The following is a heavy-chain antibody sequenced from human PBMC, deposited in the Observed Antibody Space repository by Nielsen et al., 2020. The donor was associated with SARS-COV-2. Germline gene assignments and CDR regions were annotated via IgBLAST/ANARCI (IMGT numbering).Heavy chain of an antibody. CDR1: GDTFTTYY. D-gene: IGHD2/OR15-2a*01. CDR3: ARGGRVIGAPGPTYS. Sequence: ASVKVSCKPSGDTFTTYYMHRVRQAPGQGLEWMGWISPYNGHTNYAEKFRGRFTMTADTSTDTAYMELTSLRSDDTAFYYCARGGRVIGAPGPTYSWGQGTLVTVSS. J-gene: IGHJ4*02. V-gene: IGHV1-18*04. CDR2: ISPYNGHT.